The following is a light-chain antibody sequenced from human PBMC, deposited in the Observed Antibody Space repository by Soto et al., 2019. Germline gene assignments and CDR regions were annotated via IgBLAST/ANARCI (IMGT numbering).Light chain of an antibody. CDR1: QSVSSNY. J-gene: IGKJ2*01. CDR3: QQYGGSPRYT. V-gene: IGKV3-20*01. CDR2: GAS. Sequence: VVLPQSPDTLSLFPGERATLSFGPIQSVSSNYLAWYQQRPGQAPRLLISGASSRASGIPDRFIGSGSGTDFTLTITRLEPEDFAVYYCQQYGGSPRYTLGQGTKVDIK.